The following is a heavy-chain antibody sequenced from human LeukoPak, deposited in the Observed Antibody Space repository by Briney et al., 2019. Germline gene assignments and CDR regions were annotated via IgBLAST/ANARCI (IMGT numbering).Heavy chain of an antibody. CDR2: INPSGGST. D-gene: IGHD1-7*01. CDR3: ASLETGTSFDY. Sequence: ASVKVSCKASGYTFNNSYFHWVRQAPGQGLEWMGVINPSGGSTNYAQKFQGRVTMTRDTSTSTVYMDLSSLRSEDTAVYYCASLETGTSFDYWGQGTLVTVSS. V-gene: IGHV1-46*02. CDR1: GYTFNNSY. J-gene: IGHJ4*02.